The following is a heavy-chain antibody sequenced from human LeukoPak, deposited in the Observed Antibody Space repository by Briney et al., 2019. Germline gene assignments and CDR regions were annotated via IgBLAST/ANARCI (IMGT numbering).Heavy chain of an antibody. V-gene: IGHV3-23*01. CDR2: ISGSGAGT. J-gene: IGHJ6*03. D-gene: IGHD3-22*01. Sequence: PGGSLRLSCAASGFTFSSNAMSCVPQAPGKGLECGSAISGSGAGTYYADSVKGRFTISRDNSENTLYLQINSLRGEDTAVYYCATYYYDSSGYYPYYYYYMDVWGKGTTVIVSS. CDR1: GFTFSSNA. CDR3: ATYYYDSSGYYPYYYYYMDV.